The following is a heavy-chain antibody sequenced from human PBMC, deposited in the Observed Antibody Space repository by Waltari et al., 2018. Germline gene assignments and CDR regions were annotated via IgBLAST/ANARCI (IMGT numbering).Heavy chain of an antibody. J-gene: IGHJ4*01. CDR3: ARDALAGSYFDY. D-gene: IGHD6-19*01. CDR1: GCTFGSSV. CDR2: IVPILGLT. V-gene: IGHV1-69*04. Sequence: QVQLVQPGAEVKKPGSSVTVSCMVSGCTFGSSVVHWLRQAPGQGLEWMGRIVPILGLTDYAQKFQGRVTMTADKSTDTAHMELSSLRSEDTALYYCARDALAGSYFDYWGHGTLVTVSS.